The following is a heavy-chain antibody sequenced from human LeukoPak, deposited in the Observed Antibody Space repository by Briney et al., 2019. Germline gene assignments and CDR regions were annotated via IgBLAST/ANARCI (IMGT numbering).Heavy chain of an antibody. J-gene: IGHJ5*02. CDR3: ARDSGTTGEVKFDP. CDR2: IYTSGST. Sequence: SETLSLTCTVSGGSISSYYWSRIRQPAGKGLEWIGRIYTSGSTTYNPSLKSRVTMSVDTSKNQFSLKLSSVTAADTAVYYCARDSGTTGEVKFDPWGQGTLVTVSS. V-gene: IGHV4-4*07. CDR1: GGSISSYY. D-gene: IGHD3-10*01.